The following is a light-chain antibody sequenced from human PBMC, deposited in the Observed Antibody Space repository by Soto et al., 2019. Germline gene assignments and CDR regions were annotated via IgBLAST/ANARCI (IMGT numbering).Light chain of an antibody. CDR1: QNIGRD. CDR2: DAS. CDR3: QQRHMWPIT. V-gene: IGKV3-11*01. J-gene: IGKJ5*01. Sequence: IVLTQSPATLSVSPGERAALSCRASQNIGRDLAWYLQKPGQVPRLFIYDASNRATGIPGRFRGTGSGTEFTLTISSLEPEDSEVYYCQQRHMWPITFGQGTRLEI.